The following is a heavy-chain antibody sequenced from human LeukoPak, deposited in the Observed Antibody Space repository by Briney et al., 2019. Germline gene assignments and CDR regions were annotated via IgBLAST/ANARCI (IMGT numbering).Heavy chain of an antibody. J-gene: IGHJ6*04. Sequence: SQTLSLTCALSGDSVSSNSAAWNWIRQSPSRGLEWLGRTYYRSKWYNDYAVSVKSRITINPDTSKNQFSLQLNSVTPEDTAVYYCAREVQLWPTGEYYGMDVWGKGTTVTVSS. CDR2: TYYRSKWYN. CDR3: AREVQLWPTGEYYGMDV. V-gene: IGHV6-1*01. D-gene: IGHD5-18*01. CDR1: GDSVSSNSAA.